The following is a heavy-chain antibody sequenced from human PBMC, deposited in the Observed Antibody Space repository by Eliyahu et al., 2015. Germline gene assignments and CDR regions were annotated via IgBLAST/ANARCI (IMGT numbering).Heavy chain of an antibody. CDR2: ITPIFGRA. V-gene: IGHV1-69*01. CDR1: GGTFSTYA. CDR3: ARPSVDNSAISKPFDY. Sequence: QVQLVQSGAEVKKPGSSVKVSCKASGGTFSTYAFNWVRQAPGQGLEWMGGITPIFGRANSAQKFQGRVTITADESTSTVYMELSSLRSDDTAVYYCARPSVDNSAISKPFDYWGQGTLVTVSS. J-gene: IGHJ4*02. D-gene: IGHD6-19*01.